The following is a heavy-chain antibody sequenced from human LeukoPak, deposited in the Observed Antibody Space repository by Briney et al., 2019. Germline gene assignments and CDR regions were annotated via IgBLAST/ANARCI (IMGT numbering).Heavy chain of an antibody. CDR1: GFTFSNYA. V-gene: IGHV3-66*01. Sequence: GGSLRLSCAASGFTFSNYAMSWARQAPGKGLEGVSFLYSGGSTYYADSVKGRFIISRDNSKNTLYLQMNSLRAEDTAVYYCARSSQVWSPYYFDYWGQGTLVTVSS. D-gene: IGHD3-10*01. CDR3: ARSSQVWSPYYFDY. CDR2: LYSGGST. J-gene: IGHJ4*02.